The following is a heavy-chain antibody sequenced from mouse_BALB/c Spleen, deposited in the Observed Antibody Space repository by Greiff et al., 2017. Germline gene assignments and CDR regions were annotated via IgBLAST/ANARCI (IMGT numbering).Heavy chain of an antibody. CDR3: AREGTTAPATGFAY. CDR2: ISDGGSYT. D-gene: IGHD1-1*01. Sequence: EVMLVESGGGLVKPGGSLKLSCAASGFTFSDYYMYWVRQTPEKRLEWVATISDGGSYTYYPDSVKGRFTISRDNTKNNLYLQMSSLKSEDTAMYYCAREGTTAPATGFAYWGQGTLVTVSA. J-gene: IGHJ3*01. CDR1: GFTFSDYY. V-gene: IGHV5-4*02.